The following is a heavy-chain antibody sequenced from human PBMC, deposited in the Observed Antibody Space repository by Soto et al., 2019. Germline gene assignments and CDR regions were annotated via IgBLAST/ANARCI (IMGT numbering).Heavy chain of an antibody. CDR3: AREDYGGRPGY. J-gene: IGHJ4*02. Sequence: ASVKVSCKASGYTFTSYSISWVRQAPGQGLEWMGWISAYNGNTNYAQKVQGRVTMTRNTSISTAYMELSSLRSEDTAVYYCAREDYGGRPGYWGQGTLVTVSS. CDR1: GYTFTSYS. CDR2: ISAYNGNT. D-gene: IGHD4-17*01. V-gene: IGHV1-18*01.